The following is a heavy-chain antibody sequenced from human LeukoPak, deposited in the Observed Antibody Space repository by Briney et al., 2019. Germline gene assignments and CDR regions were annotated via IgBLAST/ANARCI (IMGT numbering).Heavy chain of an antibody. CDR2: IRPDASEK. Sequence: PGGSLRLSCAASGFTFSSNWMNWVRQAPGKGLEWVANIRPDASEKDCVDSVKGRFTISRDNAKNLLYLQMSGLRVEDTALYYCARGGESRAMLHQWGQGTLVTVS. V-gene: IGHV3-7*04. CDR1: GFTFSSNW. J-gene: IGHJ4*02. D-gene: IGHD3-16*01. CDR3: ARGGESRAMLHQ.